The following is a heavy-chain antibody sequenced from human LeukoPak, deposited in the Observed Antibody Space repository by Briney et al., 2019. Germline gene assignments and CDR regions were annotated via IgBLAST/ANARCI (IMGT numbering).Heavy chain of an antibody. Sequence: GGSLRLSCAASGFTFSSYSMNWVRQAPGQGLECVSAISGSGGSTYYADSVKGRFTISRDNSKNTMYLQMNSLRAEDTAVYYCAKRQRCLEWLLEGFDYWGQGTLVTVSS. D-gene: IGHD3-3*01. CDR1: GFTFSSYS. J-gene: IGHJ4*02. V-gene: IGHV3-23*01. CDR3: AKRQRCLEWLLEGFDY. CDR2: ISGSGGST.